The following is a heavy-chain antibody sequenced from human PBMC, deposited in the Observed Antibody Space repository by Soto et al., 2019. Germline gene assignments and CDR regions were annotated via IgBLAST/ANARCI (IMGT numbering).Heavy chain of an antibody. J-gene: IGHJ6*02. CDR1: GFTFSTYP. V-gene: IGHV3-23*01. CDR2: ISDSGANT. CDR3: AQILYMVTSYYYGMDV. D-gene: IGHD2-21*02. Sequence: GGSLRLSCAASGFTFSTYPMIWVRQAPGKGLECVGSISDSGANTYYADSVRGRFTISRDNSKNTLYLQMNSLRDDDTAVYYCAQILYMVTSYYYGMDVWGHGTTVTVSS.